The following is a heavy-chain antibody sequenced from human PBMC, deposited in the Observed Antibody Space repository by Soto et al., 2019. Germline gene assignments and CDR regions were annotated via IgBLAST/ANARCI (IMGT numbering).Heavy chain of an antibody. Sequence: SVKVSCKASGGTFSSYAISWVRQAPGQGLEWMGGIIPIFGTANYAQKFQGRVTITADESTSTAYMELSSLRSEDTAVYYCARDTRTLIVRPENNWFDPWGQGTLVTV. J-gene: IGHJ5*02. D-gene: IGHD2-15*01. CDR2: IIPIFGTA. CDR1: GGTFSSYA. V-gene: IGHV1-69*13. CDR3: ARDTRTLIVRPENNWFDP.